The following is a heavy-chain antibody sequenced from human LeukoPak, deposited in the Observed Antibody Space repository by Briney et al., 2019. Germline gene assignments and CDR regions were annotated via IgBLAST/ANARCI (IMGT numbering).Heavy chain of an antibody. CDR1: GYTFTGYY. V-gene: IGHV1-2*02. CDR3: ARVHYYDSSGGFDY. Sequence: GASVKVSCKASGYTFTGYYMHWVRQAPGQGLEWMGWINPNSGGTNYAQKFQGRVTMTRDTSISTAYMELSRLRSDDTAVYYCARVHYYDSSGGFDYWGQGTLVTVSS. D-gene: IGHD3-22*01. J-gene: IGHJ4*02. CDR2: INPNSGGT.